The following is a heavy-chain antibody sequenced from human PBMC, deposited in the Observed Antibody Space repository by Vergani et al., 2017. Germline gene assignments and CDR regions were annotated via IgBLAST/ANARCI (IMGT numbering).Heavy chain of an antibody. Sequence: EVQLLQSEGAVVQPGGPLRLSCVASGFTSSSHAMSWVRQGHGQGLGWVSSIKNTGDSTHYADTVKCRCTISRDNSKNTLYLQMNSLRVEDTAVYYCGRGSDDYNWGKGPLVPVSS. D-gene: IGHD4-11*01. CDR2: IKNTGDST. CDR1: GFTSSSHA. CDR3: GRGSDDYN. J-gene: IGHJ4*02. V-gene: IGHV3-23*01.